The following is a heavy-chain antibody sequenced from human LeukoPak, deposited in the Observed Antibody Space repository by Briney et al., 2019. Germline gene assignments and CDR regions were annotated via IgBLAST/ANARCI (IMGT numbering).Heavy chain of an antibody. Sequence: GGSLRLSCEASGFSFSSYGLHWVRQAPGKGLEWVAFIRYDGTNKYYADSVKGRFTISRDKSKNTLSLQMNSLRAEDTAVYYCARDPYFGELSPYLYYYYMDVWGKGTTVTISS. V-gene: IGHV3-30*02. D-gene: IGHD3-10*01. CDR2: IRYDGTNK. CDR3: ARDPYFGELSPYLYYYYMDV. J-gene: IGHJ6*03. CDR1: GFSFSSYG.